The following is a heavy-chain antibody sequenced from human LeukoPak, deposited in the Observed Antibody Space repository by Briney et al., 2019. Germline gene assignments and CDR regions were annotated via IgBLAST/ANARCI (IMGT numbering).Heavy chain of an antibody. Sequence: PSETLSLTCTVSGGSINSHYWSWIRQPAGKGLEWIGRIYFSGSTNYNPSLKSRVTMSVDTSKNQFSLKLSSVTAADTAVYYCARVAATDYYYYYAMDVWGQGTTVTVSS. J-gene: IGHJ6*02. V-gene: IGHV4-4*07. CDR2: IYFSGST. CDR3: ARVAATDYYYYYAMDV. D-gene: IGHD6-13*01. CDR1: GGSINSHY.